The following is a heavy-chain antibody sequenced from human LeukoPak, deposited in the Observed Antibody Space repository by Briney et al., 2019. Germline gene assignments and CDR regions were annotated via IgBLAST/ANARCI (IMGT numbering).Heavy chain of an antibody. Sequence: SETLSLTCTVSGGSISNYYWSWIRQPAGKGLEWIGRIYSSGSTNYNPSLKSRVTMSLDTSKNQFSVKLSSVTAADTAVYYCARSRGTTMVTRFDYWGQGTLVTVSS. J-gene: IGHJ4*02. CDR3: ARSRGTTMVTRFDY. D-gene: IGHD5-18*01. CDR1: GGSISNYY. CDR2: IYSSGST. V-gene: IGHV4-4*07.